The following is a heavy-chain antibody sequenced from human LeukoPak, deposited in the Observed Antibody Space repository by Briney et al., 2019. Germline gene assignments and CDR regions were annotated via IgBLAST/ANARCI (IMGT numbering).Heavy chain of an antibody. Sequence: ASVKVSCKVSGYTLTELSMHWVRQAPRKGLEWMGGFDPEDGETIYAQKFQGRVTMTEDTSTDTAYMELSSLRSEDTAVYYCATTYCSGGSCYNPVDWFDPWGQGTLVTVSS. V-gene: IGHV1-24*01. D-gene: IGHD2-15*01. CDR1: GYTLTELS. J-gene: IGHJ5*02. CDR3: ATTYCSGGSCYNPVDWFDP. CDR2: FDPEDGET.